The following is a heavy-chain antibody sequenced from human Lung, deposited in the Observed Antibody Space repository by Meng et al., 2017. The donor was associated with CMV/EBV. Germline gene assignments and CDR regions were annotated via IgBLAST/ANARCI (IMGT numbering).Heavy chain of an antibody. V-gene: IGHV3-21*06. CDR2: VSSSSSHI. CDR1: GFTFSYYS. CDR3: ARPTGVDGMDV. D-gene: IGHD7-27*01. Sequence: GEXXKISCAASGFTFSYYSMNWVRQAPGKGLEWVSSVSSSSSHIYYSDSVRGRFTISRDNAKNSLYLQMDSLRAGDTGVYYCARPTGVDGMDVWGQGTTVTV. J-gene: IGHJ6*02.